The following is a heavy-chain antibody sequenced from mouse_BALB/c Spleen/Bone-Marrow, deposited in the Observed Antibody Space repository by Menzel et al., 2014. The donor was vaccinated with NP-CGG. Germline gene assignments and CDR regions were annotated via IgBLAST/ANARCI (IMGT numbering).Heavy chain of an antibody. CDR3: ARHSDCDYFDY. V-gene: IGHV5-12*02. J-gene: IGHJ2*01. CDR1: GFTFSDYY. D-gene: IGHD2-4*01. Sequence: EVQLVESGGGLVQPGGSLKLSCATSGFTFSDYYMYWVRQTPEKRLEWVAYISNGGGSTYYPDTVKGRITISRDNAKNTLYLRMSRLKSEDTAMYYCARHSDCDYFDYWGQGTTLTVSS. CDR2: ISNGGGST.